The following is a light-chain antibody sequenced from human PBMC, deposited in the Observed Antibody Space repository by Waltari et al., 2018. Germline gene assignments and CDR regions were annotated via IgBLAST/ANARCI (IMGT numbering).Light chain of an antibody. Sequence: SYELTQPPSVSVSPGQTARITCYGEALPKQYAYCYQQKPGQAPVLVIYKDSARPSGIPERFSGSSSGTTVTLTISGVQAEDEADYYCQSSDSSGTYVLFGGGTKLTVL. CDR1: ALPKQY. CDR2: KDS. J-gene: IGLJ2*01. V-gene: IGLV3-25*03. CDR3: QSSDSSGTYVL.